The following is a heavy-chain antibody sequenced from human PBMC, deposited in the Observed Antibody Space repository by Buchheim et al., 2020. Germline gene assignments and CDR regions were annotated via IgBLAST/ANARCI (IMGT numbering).Heavy chain of an antibody. CDR2: IYYSGST. D-gene: IGHD3-22*01. Sequence: QVQLQESGPGLVKPSETLSLTCTVSGGSISSYYWSWIRQPPGKGLAWIGYIYYSGSTNYNPSLKSRVTISVDTSKNQFSLKLSSVTAADTAVYYCARSAEVVVINWFDPWGQGTL. CDR1: GGSISSYY. V-gene: IGHV4-59*01. CDR3: ARSAEVVVINWFDP. J-gene: IGHJ5*02.